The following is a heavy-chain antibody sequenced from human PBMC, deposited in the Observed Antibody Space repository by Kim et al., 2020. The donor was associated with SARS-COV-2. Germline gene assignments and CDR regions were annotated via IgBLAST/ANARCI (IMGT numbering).Heavy chain of an antibody. CDR2: ISAYNGNT. V-gene: IGHV1-18*01. CDR1: GYTFTSYG. J-gene: IGHJ5*02. D-gene: IGHD3-3*01. CDR3: ARFPMTIFGVVSRRYWFDP. Sequence: ASVKVSCKASGYTFTSYGISWVRQAPGQGLEWMGWISAYNGNTNYAQKLQGRVTMTTDTSTSTAYMELRSLRSDDTAVYYCARFPMTIFGVVSRRYWFDPWGQGTLVTVSS.